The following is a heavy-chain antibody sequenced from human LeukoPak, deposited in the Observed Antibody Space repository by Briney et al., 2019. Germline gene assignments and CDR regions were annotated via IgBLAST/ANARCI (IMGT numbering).Heavy chain of an antibody. V-gene: IGHV4-4*02. CDR2: IYHSGST. Sequence: PSGTLSLTCAVSGGSISSSNWWSWVRQPPGKGLEWIGEIYHSGSTNYNPSLKSRVTISVDKSKNQFSLKLSSVTAADTAVYYCARGSGSSVLRYFDWPHFDYWGQGTLVTVSS. J-gene: IGHJ4*02. CDR1: GGSISSSNW. CDR3: ARGSGSSVLRYFDWPHFDY. D-gene: IGHD3-9*01.